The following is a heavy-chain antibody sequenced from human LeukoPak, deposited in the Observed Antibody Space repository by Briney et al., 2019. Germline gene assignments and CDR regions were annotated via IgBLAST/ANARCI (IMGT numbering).Heavy chain of an antibody. Sequence: PSETLSLTCTVSSDSFSSYYWSWIRQPPGKGLEWIGYIYYSGSSNYNPSLKSRVTMSVDTSKSQFSLKVSSVTAADTAVYYCARTEYYFDHWGQGTLVTVSS. V-gene: IGHV4-59*01. CDR1: SDSFSSYY. CDR3: ARTEYYFDH. D-gene: IGHD1-14*01. CDR2: IYYSGSS. J-gene: IGHJ4*02.